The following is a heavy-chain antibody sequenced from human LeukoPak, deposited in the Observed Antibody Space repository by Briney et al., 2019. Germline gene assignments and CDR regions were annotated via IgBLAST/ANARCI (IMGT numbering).Heavy chain of an antibody. CDR1: GGSISGYY. V-gene: IGHV4-4*07. Sequence: SETLSLTCTVSGGSISGYYWSWIRQPAGKGLEWIGRIYTSGSTNYNPSLKSRVTILVDTSKNQFSLKVSSVTAADTAVYYCARGQYSGSCFDNWGQGSLVTVSS. CDR3: ARGQYSGSCFDN. D-gene: IGHD1-26*01. CDR2: IYTSGST. J-gene: IGHJ4*02.